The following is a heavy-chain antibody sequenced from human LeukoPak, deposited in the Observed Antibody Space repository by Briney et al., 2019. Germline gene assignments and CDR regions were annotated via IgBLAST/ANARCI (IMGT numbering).Heavy chain of an antibody. CDR2: IKTKVDSYDT. CDR1: GFTFSGSD. J-gene: IGHJ4*02. D-gene: IGHD1/OR15-1a*01. Sequence: GGSLQLSCAGSGFTFSGSDIHWVRQASGKGLEWVGRIKTKVDSYDTAYAASVRGRLTLSRDDSKNMAYLQMHSLETEDTAVYYCATEQVSGSAWGFDYWGQGSLVTVSS. CDR3: ATEQVSGSAWGFDY. V-gene: IGHV3-73*01.